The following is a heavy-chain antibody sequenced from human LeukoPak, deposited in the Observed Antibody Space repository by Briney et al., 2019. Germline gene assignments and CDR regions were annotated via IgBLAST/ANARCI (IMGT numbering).Heavy chain of an antibody. CDR3: AKGSITGTTGFDY. D-gene: IGHD1-7*01. Sequence: GGSLRLSXAASGFTFDDYAMHWVRQAPGKGLEWVSGISWNSGSICYADSVKGRFTISRDNAKNSLYLQMNSLRAEDMALYYCAKGSITGTTGFDYWGQRTLVTVSS. J-gene: IGHJ4*02. V-gene: IGHV3-9*03. CDR1: GFTFDDYA. CDR2: ISWNSGSI.